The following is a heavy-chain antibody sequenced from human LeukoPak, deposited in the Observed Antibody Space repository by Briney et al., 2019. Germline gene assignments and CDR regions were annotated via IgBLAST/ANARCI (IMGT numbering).Heavy chain of an antibody. D-gene: IGHD6-13*01. CDR2: MNPNSGNT. Sequence: ASAKVSCKASGYTFTSYDINWVRQATGQGLEWMGWMNPNSGNTGYAQKFQGRVTMTRNTSISTAYMELSSLRSEDTAVYYCARFGIAAAVAYYYYGMDVWGQGTTVTVSS. V-gene: IGHV1-8*01. CDR3: ARFGIAAAVAYYYYGMDV. J-gene: IGHJ6*02. CDR1: GYTFTSYD.